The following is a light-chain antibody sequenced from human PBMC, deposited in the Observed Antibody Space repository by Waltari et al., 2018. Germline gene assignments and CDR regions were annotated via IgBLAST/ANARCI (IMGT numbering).Light chain of an antibody. V-gene: IGLV7-46*01. J-gene: IGLJ2*01. Sequence: QAVVTQEPSLTVSPGGTVTLTCGSTSGAVTSDHYPYWFQQKPGQAPRTLFPYISRRLSWPPAWFAGSLLGDKAARTLSGAQPEDEADYYCLLSDDVGRPVFGGGTKVTVL. CDR3: LLSDDVGRPV. CDR2: YIS. CDR1: SGAVTSDHY.